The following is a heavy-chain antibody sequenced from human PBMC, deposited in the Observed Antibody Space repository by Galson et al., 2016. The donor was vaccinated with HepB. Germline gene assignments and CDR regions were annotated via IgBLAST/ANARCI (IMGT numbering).Heavy chain of an antibody. CDR3: ANLRGGYSGPRYYDYYNGMDV. Sequence: SLRLSCAASGFAFSSYAMSWVRQAPGKGLEWVSAISDSGRTTYYTDSVNGRFTISRDNSRNTLHLQMNSLTAEDTAIYYCANLRGGYSGPRYYDYYNGMDVWGQGTTVTVSS. CDR2: ISDSGRTT. J-gene: IGHJ6*02. CDR1: GFAFSSYA. D-gene: IGHD5-12*01. V-gene: IGHV3-23*01.